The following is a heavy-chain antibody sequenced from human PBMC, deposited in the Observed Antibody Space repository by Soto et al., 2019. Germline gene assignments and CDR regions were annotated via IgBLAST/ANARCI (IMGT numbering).Heavy chain of an antibody. CDR2: IYTSGST. Sequence: SETLSLTCTVSGGSISSYYWSWIRQPAGKGLEWIGRIYTSGSTNYNPSLKSRVTMSVDTSKNQFSLKLSSVTAADTAVYYCARDSYDSSGYYLAYFDYWGQGTLVTVPQ. CDR3: ARDSYDSSGYYLAYFDY. CDR1: GGSISSYY. D-gene: IGHD3-22*01. V-gene: IGHV4-4*07. J-gene: IGHJ4*02.